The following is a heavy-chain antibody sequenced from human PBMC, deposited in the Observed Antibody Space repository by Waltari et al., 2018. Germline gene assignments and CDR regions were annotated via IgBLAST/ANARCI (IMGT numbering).Heavy chain of an antibody. CDR1: GFTFSNYW. V-gene: IGHV3-7*01. Sequence: EVQLVESGGDLVQPGGSLRLSCVASGFTFSNYWMSWVRQAPGKGLELLANIKQGGSDTYHVDSVKGRFTSSRDNAKSSLYLLMNSLRAEDTAVYFCARVKYCGNDCHNYFDYWGQGTLVTVSS. D-gene: IGHD2-21*02. CDR3: ARVKYCGNDCHNYFDY. CDR2: IKQGGSDT. J-gene: IGHJ4*02.